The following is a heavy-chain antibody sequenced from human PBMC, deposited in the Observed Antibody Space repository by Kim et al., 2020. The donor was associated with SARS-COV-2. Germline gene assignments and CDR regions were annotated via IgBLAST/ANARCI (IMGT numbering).Heavy chain of an antibody. V-gene: IGHV1-3*01. CDR1: GYTFTSYA. Sequence: ASVKVSCKASGYTFTSYAMHWVRQAPGQRLEWMGWINAGNGNTKYSQKFQGRVTITRDTSASTAYMELSSLRSEDTAVYYCARSGFFITIFGVLDVWGQGTTVTVSS. J-gene: IGHJ6*02. CDR2: INAGNGNT. D-gene: IGHD3-3*01. CDR3: ARSGFFITIFGVLDV.